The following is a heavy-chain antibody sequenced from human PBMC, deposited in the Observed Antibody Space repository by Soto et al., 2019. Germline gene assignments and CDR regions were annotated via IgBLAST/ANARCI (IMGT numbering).Heavy chain of an antibody. Sequence: QVQLVESGGGVVQPGRSLRLSCAASGFTFSNYGMHWVRQAPGKGLEWVAVISYDGSNKYYVDSVKGRFTISRDNSKNTLYLQMNSLRAEDTAVYYCAKGDRIAAAGHFDYWGQGTLVTVSS. V-gene: IGHV3-30*18. J-gene: IGHJ4*02. CDR3: AKGDRIAAAGHFDY. D-gene: IGHD6-13*01. CDR2: ISYDGSNK. CDR1: GFTFSNYG.